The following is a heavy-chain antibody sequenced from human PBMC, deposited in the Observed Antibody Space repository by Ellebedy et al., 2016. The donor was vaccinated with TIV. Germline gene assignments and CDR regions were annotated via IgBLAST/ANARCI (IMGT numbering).Heavy chain of an antibody. CDR3: ARGQGGGDY. CDR1: GGSISSSSYY. CDR2: IYYSGST. Sequence: SETLSLTXTVSGGSISSSSYYWGWIRQPPGKGLEWIGSIYYSGSTYYNPSLKSRVTISVDTSKNQFSLKLSSVTAADTAVYYCARGQGGGDYWGQGNQVTVSS. J-gene: IGHJ4*02. V-gene: IGHV4-39*07. D-gene: IGHD3-16*01.